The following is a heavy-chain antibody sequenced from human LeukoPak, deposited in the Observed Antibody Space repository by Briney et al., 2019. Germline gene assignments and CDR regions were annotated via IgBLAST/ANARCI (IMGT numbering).Heavy chain of an antibody. D-gene: IGHD3-22*01. CDR3: ARDVEVYYYDNSGSYRHHFDY. V-gene: IGHV3-48*03. CDR2: ISSGGSIK. CDR1: GFTFSNYD. Sequence: GGYLRLSCAASGFTFSNYDMNWVRQAPGKGLEWVSHISSGGSIKYYADSLKGRFTISRDNAKNTLYLQMNSLRAEDTAVYYCARDVEVYYYDNSGSYRHHFDYWGRGTLVTVSS. J-gene: IGHJ4*02.